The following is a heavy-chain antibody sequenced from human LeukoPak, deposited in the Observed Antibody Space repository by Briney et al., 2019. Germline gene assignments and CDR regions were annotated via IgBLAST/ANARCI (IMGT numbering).Heavy chain of an antibody. V-gene: IGHV3-53*01. Sequence: GGSLTLSCTVSGYTVSDNYMCWVRQAPGKGLEWVSAFFVRGNTFYTSSVKGRFTTSTDHSKTNLYLQLNSLRAEDTAVYFCARGFGGSYRYLDYWGQGTLVTVSS. D-gene: IGHD3-16*02. CDR1: GYTVSDNY. CDR3: ARGFGGSYRYLDY. CDR2: FFVRGNT. J-gene: IGHJ4*02.